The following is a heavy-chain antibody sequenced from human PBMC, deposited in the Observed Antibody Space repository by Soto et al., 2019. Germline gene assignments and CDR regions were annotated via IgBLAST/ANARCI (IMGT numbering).Heavy chain of an antibody. D-gene: IGHD3-22*01. J-gene: IGHJ4*02. CDR2: ISAYNGNT. CDR1: GYTFTSCG. Sequence: ASVKVSCKASGYTFTSCGISWVRQAPGQGLEWMGWISAYNGNTNYAQKLQGRVTMTTDTSTSTAYMELRSLRSDDTAVYYCARWYYYDSSGPQFDYWGQGTLVTVSS. V-gene: IGHV1-18*04. CDR3: ARWYYYDSSGPQFDY.